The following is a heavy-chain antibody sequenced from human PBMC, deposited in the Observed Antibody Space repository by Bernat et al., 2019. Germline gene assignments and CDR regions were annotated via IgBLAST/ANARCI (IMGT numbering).Heavy chain of an antibody. Sequence: QVQLVQSGAEVKKPGSSVKVSCKASGGTFSSYAISWVRQAPGQGLEWMGRIIPILGIANYAQKFQGRVTITADKSTSTAYMELSSLRSEDTAVYYCARTPVMGGWYGRAAEYFQHWGQGTLVTVSS. CDR2: IIPILGIA. CDR3: ARTPVMGGWYGRAAEYFQH. D-gene: IGHD6-19*01. J-gene: IGHJ1*01. CDR1: GGTFSSYA. V-gene: IGHV1-69*04.